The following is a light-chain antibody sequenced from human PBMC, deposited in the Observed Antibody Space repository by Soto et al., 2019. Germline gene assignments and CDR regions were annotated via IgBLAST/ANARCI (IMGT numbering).Light chain of an antibody. CDR2: EVT. CDR3: SSYTTSAPYV. Sequence: QSVLTQPASVSGSPGQSITISCTGTSSDVGAYNFVSWYQFHPGRAPKLIIYEVTIRPSGVSNRFSGSKSGNTASLTIPGLQAEDEADYYCSSYTTSAPYVFGSGTKVTVL. J-gene: IGLJ1*01. V-gene: IGLV2-14*01. CDR1: SSDVGAYNF.